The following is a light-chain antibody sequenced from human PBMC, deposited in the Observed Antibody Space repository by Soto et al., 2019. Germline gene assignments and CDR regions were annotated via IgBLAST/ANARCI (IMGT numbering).Light chain of an antibody. CDR2: AAS. Sequence: DIQMTQSPSSLSASVGDRVTITCRASQSISSYLNWYQQKPGKAPKLLIYAASSLQSGVPSRFSGSGFGTDFTLTISSLQPEDFATCYCQQSYSTPPTFGQGTKLEIK. CDR3: QQSYSTPPT. CDR1: QSISSY. V-gene: IGKV1-39*01. J-gene: IGKJ2*01.